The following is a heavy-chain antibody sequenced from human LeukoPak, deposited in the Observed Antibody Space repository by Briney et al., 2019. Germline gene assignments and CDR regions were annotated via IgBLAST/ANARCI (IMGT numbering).Heavy chain of an antibody. CDR3: AKNHERGRYDSFDV. D-gene: IGHD3-16*02. CDR1: GFTLSNYS. J-gene: IGHJ3*01. CDR2: ISPSSHYI. V-gene: IGHV3-21*04. Sequence: GGSLRLSCAGSGFTLSNYSINWVRQAPGKGLEWVSSISPSSHYIYYADSVRGRFAISRDNARNSLYLQMNSLRDEDTAVYYCAKNHERGRYDSFDVWAQGSWVTVSS.